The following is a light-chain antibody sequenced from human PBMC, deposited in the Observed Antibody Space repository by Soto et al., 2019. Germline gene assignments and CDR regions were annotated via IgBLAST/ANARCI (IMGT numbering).Light chain of an antibody. CDR3: QQYDRNYPKT. J-gene: IGKJ1*01. V-gene: IGKV1-5*01. Sequence: DIQMTQSPSTLSASVGDRVTITCRASQSISNWLAWYQQKAGKAPKLLIYDASSLESGVPSRFSGSGSGTDFTLTISSLQPDDSATYYCQQYDRNYPKTFGQGTKVELK. CDR1: QSISNW. CDR2: DAS.